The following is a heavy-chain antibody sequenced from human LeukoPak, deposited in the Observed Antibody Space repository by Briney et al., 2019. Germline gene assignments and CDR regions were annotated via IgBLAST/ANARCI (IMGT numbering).Heavy chain of an antibody. CDR1: GFTFTSYA. CDR3: ARDRYYGSGSYSLDY. J-gene: IGHJ4*02. D-gene: IGHD3-10*01. V-gene: IGHV3-30*04. CDR2: ISYDGSNK. Sequence: GGSLSLSCAACGFTFTSYAMLGVRQAPGKGLEWVAVISYDGSNKYYADSVKGRFTFSRDNSKNTLNLQMNSLRAEDTAMYYCARDRYYGSGSYSLDYWGQGTLVTVSS.